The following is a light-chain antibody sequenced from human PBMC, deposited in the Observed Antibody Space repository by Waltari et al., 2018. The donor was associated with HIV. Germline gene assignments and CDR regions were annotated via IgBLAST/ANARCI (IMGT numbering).Light chain of an antibody. Sequence: QSVLTQSPSVSGAPGQRVTISCTGTSSNIGAGFDVHWYQHLPGTAPTLLIFWDNHPPSGVPDRFSGSMSGTSASLAITWLQADDEAYYYCQSYDSGLRGWVFGGGTKLTVL. J-gene: IGLJ3*02. V-gene: IGLV1-40*01. CDR2: WDN. CDR3: QSYDSGLRGWV. CDR1: SSNIGAGFD.